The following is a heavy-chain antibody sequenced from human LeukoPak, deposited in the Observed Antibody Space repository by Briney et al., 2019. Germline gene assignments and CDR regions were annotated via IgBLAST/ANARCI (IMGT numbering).Heavy chain of an antibody. CDR2: IYHSGST. J-gene: IGHJ6*04. Sequence: PSGTLSLTCAVSGGSISSSSWWSWVRQPPGKGLEWIGEIYHSGSTNYNPSLKSRVTISVDKSKNQFSLKLSSVTAADTAVYYCARDRIVVVPYYYYGMDVWGKGTTVTVSS. D-gene: IGHD2-2*01. V-gene: IGHV4-4*02. CDR3: ARDRIVVVPYYYYGMDV. CDR1: GGSISSSSW.